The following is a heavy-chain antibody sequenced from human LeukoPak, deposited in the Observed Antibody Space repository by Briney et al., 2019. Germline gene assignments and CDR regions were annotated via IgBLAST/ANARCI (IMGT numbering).Heavy chain of an antibody. CDR2: ISGSGCST. V-gene: IGHV3-23*01. J-gene: IGHJ4*02. D-gene: IGHD6-19*01. Sequence: GGSLRLSCAASGFTFSSYAMSWVRQAPGKGLEWVSAISGSGCSTYYADSVKGRFTISRDNSKNTLYLQMNSLRAEDTAVYYCAKDRYSSGWYLTAYFDYWGQGTLVTVSS. CDR1: GFTFSSYA. CDR3: AKDRYSSGWYLTAYFDY.